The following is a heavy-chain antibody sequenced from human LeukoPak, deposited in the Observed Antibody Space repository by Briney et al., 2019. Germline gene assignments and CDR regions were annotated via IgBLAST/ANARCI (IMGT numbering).Heavy chain of an antibody. D-gene: IGHD2-15*01. CDR3: ARRRKYCSGGSCPGDWFDP. V-gene: IGHV1-2*02. CDR2: INPNSGGT. Sequence: ASVKVSCKASGYTFTGYYMHWVRQAPGQGLEWMGWINPNSGGTNYAQKFQGRDTMTRDTSISTAYMELSGLRSDDTAVYYCARRRKYCSGGSCPGDWFDPWGQGTLVTVSS. J-gene: IGHJ5*02. CDR1: GYTFTGYY.